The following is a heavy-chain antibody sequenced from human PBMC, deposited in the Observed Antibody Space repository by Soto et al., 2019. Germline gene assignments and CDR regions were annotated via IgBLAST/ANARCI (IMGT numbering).Heavy chain of an antibody. J-gene: IGHJ4*02. D-gene: IGHD6-19*01. CDR3: AKDHGSGWYYFDY. CDR2: ISGSGDRT. Sequence: SLRLSCAAAGFTLSSYVMNWVRQAPGKGLEWVSTISGSGDRTYYADSVKGRFTISRDNSKNTLYLQMNSLRAEDTAVYYCAKDHGSGWYYFDYWGQGXLVTVYS. CDR1: GFTLSSYV. V-gene: IGHV3-23*01.